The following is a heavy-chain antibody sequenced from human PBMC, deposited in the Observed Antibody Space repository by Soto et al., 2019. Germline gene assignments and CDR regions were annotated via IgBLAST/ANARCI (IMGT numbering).Heavy chain of an antibody. D-gene: IGHD2-15*01. CDR1: GGSITSSNW. Sequence: QVQLQESGPGLVKPSGTLSLTCAVSGGSITSSNWWTWVRQPPGKGLEWIGEIYHSGSTDYNPSLKSRVTMSTDKSKNQFSLNLSSVTAADTAVYYCARHALPYCTGGSCEGDKWGQGTLVTVSS. CDR2: IYHSGST. J-gene: IGHJ4*02. V-gene: IGHV4-4*02. CDR3: ARHALPYCTGGSCEGDK.